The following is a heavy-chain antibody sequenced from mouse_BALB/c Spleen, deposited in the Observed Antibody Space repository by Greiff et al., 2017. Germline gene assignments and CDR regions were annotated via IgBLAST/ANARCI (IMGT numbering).Heavy chain of an antibody. CDR1: GFTFSSYA. V-gene: IGHV5-6-4*01. Sequence: EVKVVESGGGLVKPGGSLKLSCAASGFTFSSYAMSWVRQTPEKRLEWVATISSGGSYTYYPDSVKGRFTISRDNAKNTLYLQMSSLKSEDTAMYYCARESLELGGGFAYWGQGTLVTVSA. D-gene: IGHD4-1*01. CDR3: ARESLELGGGFAY. J-gene: IGHJ3*01. CDR2: ISSGGSYT.